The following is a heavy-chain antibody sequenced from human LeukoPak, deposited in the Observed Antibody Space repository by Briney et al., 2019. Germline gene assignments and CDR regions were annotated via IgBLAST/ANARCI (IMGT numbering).Heavy chain of an antibody. V-gene: IGHV4-59*01. CDR1: GGSISSYY. D-gene: IGHD1-1*01. CDR3: AAYNWNDFYYYGMDV. Sequence: PSETLSLTCTVSGGSISSYYWSWLRQPPGKGLEWIGYIYYSGSTNYNPSLNSRVTISVDTSKNQFSLKLSSVTAADTAVYYCAAYNWNDFYYYGMDVWGKGTTVTVSS. J-gene: IGHJ6*04. CDR2: IYYSGST.